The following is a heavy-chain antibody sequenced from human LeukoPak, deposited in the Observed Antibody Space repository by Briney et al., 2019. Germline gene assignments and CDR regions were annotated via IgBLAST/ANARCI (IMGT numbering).Heavy chain of an antibody. CDR3: AKGLYHYDSSGYPS. D-gene: IGHD3-22*01. CDR1: GFTFSSYG. Sequence: GESLRLSCAASGFTFSSYGMHWVRQAPGKGLEWVAFIRYDGSNTYYADSVKGRFTISRDNSKNMLYLEMNSLRAEDTAVYYCAKGLYHYDSSGYPSRGQGTLVTVSS. J-gene: IGHJ4*02. V-gene: IGHV3-30*02. CDR2: IRYDGSNT.